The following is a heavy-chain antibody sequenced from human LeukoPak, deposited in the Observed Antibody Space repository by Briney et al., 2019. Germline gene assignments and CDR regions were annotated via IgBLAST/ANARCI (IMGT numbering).Heavy chain of an antibody. V-gene: IGHV3-53*01. CDR3: ARTFCGGDCQSWDK. D-gene: IGHD2-21*02. Sequence: GGSLRLSCAAAGFTVSSTYMSWVRQAPGKGLDWVSLIHGDGKTDYADSVKGRFTVSRDNSKNTLYLQMNSLRDEDTAVYYCARTFCGGDCQSWDKWGQGTLVTVSS. J-gene: IGHJ4*02. CDR1: GFTVSSTY. CDR2: IHGDGKT.